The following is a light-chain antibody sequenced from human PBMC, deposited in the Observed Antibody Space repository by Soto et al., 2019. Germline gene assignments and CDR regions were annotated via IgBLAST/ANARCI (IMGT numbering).Light chain of an antibody. CDR2: EVN. J-gene: IGLJ1*01. V-gene: IGLV2-14*01. Sequence: QSALTQPASLSGSPGQSITISCTGTSSDIGAYDYVSWFQQHPGKAPKLMISEVNNRPSGVSNRFSGSKSGNTAYLTISGLQAEDEAEYYCQSYDSSLSGFYVFGTATKVTVL. CDR1: SSDIGAYDY. CDR3: QSYDSSLSGFYV.